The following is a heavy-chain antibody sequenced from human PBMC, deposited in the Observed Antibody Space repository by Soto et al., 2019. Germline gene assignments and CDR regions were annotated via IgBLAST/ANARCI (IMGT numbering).Heavy chain of an antibody. CDR2: MYYSGST. CDR1: GGSISSSSYY. V-gene: IGHV4-39*01. Sequence: QMQLQESGPGLVKPSETLSLTCTVSGGSISSSSYYWGWIRQPQGKGLEWIGPMYYSGSTYYNPSLKRRVTISVDTSKNQCSLRLSSVTATDTAVYYCARLSSGSFDYWGQGTLVTVSS. CDR3: ARLSSGSFDY. D-gene: IGHD3-10*01. J-gene: IGHJ4*02.